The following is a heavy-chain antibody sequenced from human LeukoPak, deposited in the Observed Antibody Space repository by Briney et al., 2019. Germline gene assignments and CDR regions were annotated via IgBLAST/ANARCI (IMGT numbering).Heavy chain of an antibody. CDR1: GFIFSSYG. Sequence: PGGSLRPSCAASGFIFSSYGIHWVRQAPGKGLEWVAFIRHDGSNKYFVDSVKGRFTISRDNSKNTLYLQMNSLRIDDTAVYYCARDHHGTGSYFEYWGHGILVTVSS. V-gene: IGHV3-30*02. D-gene: IGHD3-10*01. J-gene: IGHJ4*01. CDR2: IRHDGSNK. CDR3: ARDHHGTGSYFEY.